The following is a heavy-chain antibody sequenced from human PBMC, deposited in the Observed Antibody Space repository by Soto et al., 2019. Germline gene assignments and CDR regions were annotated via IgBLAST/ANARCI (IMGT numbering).Heavy chain of an antibody. J-gene: IGHJ6*02. CDR2: INPNSGGT. CDR1: GYTFTGYY. Sequence: ASVKVSCKASGYTFTGYYMHWVRQAPGQGLEWMGWINPNSGGTNYAQKFQGRVTMTRDTSISTAYMELSRLRSDDTAVYYCARVGELENYYYYGMDVWGQGTTVTVSS. CDR3: ARVGELENYYYYGMDV. D-gene: IGHD1-1*01. V-gene: IGHV1-2*02.